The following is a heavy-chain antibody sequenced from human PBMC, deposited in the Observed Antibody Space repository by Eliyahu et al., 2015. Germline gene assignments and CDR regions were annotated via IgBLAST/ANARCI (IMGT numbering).Heavy chain of an antibody. CDR2: IKQDGSEK. CDR3: ARELYDFWSGYLDAFDV. D-gene: IGHD3-3*01. J-gene: IGHJ3*01. V-gene: IGHV3-7*01. Sequence: VANIKQDGSEKYYVDSVKGRFTISRDNAKNSLYLQMNSLRAEDTAVYYCARELYDFWSGYLDAFDVWGQGTMVTVSS.